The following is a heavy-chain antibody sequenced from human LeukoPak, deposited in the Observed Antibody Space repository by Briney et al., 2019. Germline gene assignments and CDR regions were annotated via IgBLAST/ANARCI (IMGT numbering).Heavy chain of an antibody. CDR2: MYTSGST. J-gene: IGHJ6*03. Sequence: SQTLSLTCTVPGDSISSGNYYWSWIRQPAGKGLEWIGRMYTSGSTNYNPSLKSRVTMSVDTSKNQFSLKLTSVTAADTAMYYCARVSSVWIQDYYYYMDVWGKGTTVFVSS. CDR3: ARVSSVWIQDYYYYMDV. V-gene: IGHV4-61*02. D-gene: IGHD5-18*01. CDR1: GDSISSGNYY.